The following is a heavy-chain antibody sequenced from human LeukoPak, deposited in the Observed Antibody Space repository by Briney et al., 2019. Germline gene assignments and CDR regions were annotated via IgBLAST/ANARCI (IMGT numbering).Heavy chain of an antibody. CDR3: AKGRLEAAAGHFDY. J-gene: IGHJ4*02. CDR1: GFTFDDYA. V-gene: IGHV3-9*01. CDR2: ISWNSGSI. D-gene: IGHD6-13*01. Sequence: GGSLRLSCAASGFTFDDYAMHWVRQAPGKGLEWVSGISWNSGSIGYADSVKGRFTISRDNAKNSLYLQMNSLRAEDTALYYCAKGRLEAAAGHFDYWCQGTLVTVSS.